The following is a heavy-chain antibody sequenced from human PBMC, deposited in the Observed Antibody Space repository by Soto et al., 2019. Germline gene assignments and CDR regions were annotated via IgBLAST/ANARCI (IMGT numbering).Heavy chain of an antibody. V-gene: IGHV1-18*01. D-gene: IGHD2-2*01. J-gene: IGHJ6*02. CDR3: ARDWGGIVVVPAAINYYYGMDV. CDR1: GYTFTSYG. Sequence: QVQLVQSGAEVKKPGASVKVSCKASGYTFTSYGISWVRQAPGQGLEWMGWISAYNGNTNYAQKLQGRVTMTTDTSTSTAYMERRSLRSDGTAVYYCARDWGGIVVVPAAINYYYGMDVWGQGTTVTVSS. CDR2: ISAYNGNT.